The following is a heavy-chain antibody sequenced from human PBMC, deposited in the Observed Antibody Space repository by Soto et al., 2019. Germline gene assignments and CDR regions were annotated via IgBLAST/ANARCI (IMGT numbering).Heavy chain of an antibody. CDR2: ITSSSSNI. J-gene: IGHJ5*02. CDR1: GFTFRSYS. D-gene: IGHD3-22*01. CDR3: ATPPTDYYDSSGHLDYST. Sequence: EVQLVESGGGLVQPGGSLRLSCAASGFTFRSYSMNWVLQAPGKGLEWISYITSSSSNIYYAGSVKGRFTISRDNARNSLYLQMNSLRDEDTAVYYCATPPTDYYDSSGHLDYSTWGQGTLGTVSS. V-gene: IGHV3-48*02.